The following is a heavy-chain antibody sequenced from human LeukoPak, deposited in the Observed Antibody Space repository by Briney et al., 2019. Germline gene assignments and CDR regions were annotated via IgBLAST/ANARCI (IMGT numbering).Heavy chain of an antibody. Sequence: GRSLRLSCAASGFTFSSYAMHWVRQAPGKGLEWVAVISYDGSNKYYADSVKGRFTISRDNSKNTLYLQMNSLRAEDTAVYYCARDRAYYYYYMDVWGKGTTVTVSS. CDR1: GFTFSSYA. CDR3: ARDRAYYYYYMDV. CDR2: ISYDGSNK. J-gene: IGHJ6*03. V-gene: IGHV3-30*04.